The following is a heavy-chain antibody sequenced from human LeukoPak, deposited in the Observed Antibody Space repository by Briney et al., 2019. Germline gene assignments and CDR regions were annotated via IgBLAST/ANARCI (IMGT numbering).Heavy chain of an antibody. CDR3: ARSVYDISSYYYGMDV. D-gene: IGHD3-9*01. CDR1: GGSFSGYY. V-gene: IGHV4-34*01. Sequence: SETLSLTCAVYGGSFSGYYWSRIRQPPGKGLEWIGEINHSGSTNYNPSLKSRVTMSVDTSKNQFSLKLSSVTAADTAVYYCARSVYDISSYYYGMDVWGQGTTVTVSS. J-gene: IGHJ6*02. CDR2: INHSGST.